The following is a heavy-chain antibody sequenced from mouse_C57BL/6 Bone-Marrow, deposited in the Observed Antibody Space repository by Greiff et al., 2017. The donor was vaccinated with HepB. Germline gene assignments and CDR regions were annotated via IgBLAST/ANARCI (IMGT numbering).Heavy chain of an antibody. D-gene: IGHD1-1*01. CDR3: ARLGVITTVAYYFDY. V-gene: IGHV5-6*02. CDR2: ISSGGSYT. Sequence: DVKLVESGGDLVKPGGSLKLSCAASGFTFSSYGMSWVRQTPDKRLEWVATISSGGSYTYYPDSVKGRFTISRDNAKNTLYLQMSSLKSEDTAMYYWARLGVITTVAYYFDYWGQGTTLTVSS. J-gene: IGHJ2*01. CDR1: GFTFSSYG.